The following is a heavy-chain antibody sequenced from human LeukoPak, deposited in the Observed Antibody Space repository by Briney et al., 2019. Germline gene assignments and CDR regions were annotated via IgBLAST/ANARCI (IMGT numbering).Heavy chain of an antibody. D-gene: IGHD3-10*01. CDR1: GGSVTRGAYP. CDR3: ASGDYGAGSPVMRY. Sequence: PSETLSLTCIVSGGSVTRGAYPWTWIRQPVGKGLEWIGRIYTSGDTKYNPSLKSRVTISVGASNNQFSLKLTSVTAADTAVYYCASGDYGAGSPVMRYWGHGTLVIVSS. CDR2: IYTSGDT. J-gene: IGHJ4*01. V-gene: IGHV4-61*02.